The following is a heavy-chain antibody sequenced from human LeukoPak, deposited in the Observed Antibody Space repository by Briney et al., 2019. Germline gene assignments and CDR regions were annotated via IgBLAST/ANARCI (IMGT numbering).Heavy chain of an antibody. Sequence: GGSLRLSCAASGFSFSDYSMNWVRQAPGKGLEWVSFISSYSTYIYYADSLKGRFTISRDNAKNSLYLQMNSLRAEDTAVYYCARDPFAGYDSSGYSSYDYWGQGTLVTVSS. CDR1: GFSFSDYS. V-gene: IGHV3-21*01. CDR3: ARDPFAGYDSSGYSSYDY. CDR2: ISSYSTYI. J-gene: IGHJ4*02. D-gene: IGHD3-22*01.